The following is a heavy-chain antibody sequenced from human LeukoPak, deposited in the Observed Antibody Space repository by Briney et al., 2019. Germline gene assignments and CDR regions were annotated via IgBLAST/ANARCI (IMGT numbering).Heavy chain of an antibody. CDR2: IGTSSSTI. D-gene: IGHD4-23*01. V-gene: IGHV3-48*02. CDR3: ARHDYGGNSGDY. J-gene: IGHJ4*02. CDR1: GFTFSSYS. Sequence: GGSLRLSCAASGFTFSSYSMNWVRQAPGKGLEWVSYIGTSSSTIYYADSVKGRFTISRDNAKNSLYLQMNSLRDEDTAVYYCARHDYGGNSGDYWGQGTLVTVSS.